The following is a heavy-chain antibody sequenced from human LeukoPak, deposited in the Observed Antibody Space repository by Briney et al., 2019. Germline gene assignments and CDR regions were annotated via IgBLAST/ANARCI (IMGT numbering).Heavy chain of an antibody. J-gene: IGHJ3*02. V-gene: IGHV3-30-3*01. CDR3: ARDAFDI. CDR1: GFTFSSYA. Sequence: GGSLRLSCAASGFTFSSYAMHWVRQAPGKGLEWVAVISYDGSNKYYADSVKGRFTISRDNSKNTLYLQMNSLRAEDTAVYYCARDAFDIWGQGTMVTVSS. CDR2: ISYDGSNK.